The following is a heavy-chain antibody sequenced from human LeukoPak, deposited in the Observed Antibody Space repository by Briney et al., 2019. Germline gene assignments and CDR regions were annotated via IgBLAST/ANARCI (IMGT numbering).Heavy chain of an antibody. CDR1: GGSISSSSYY. V-gene: IGHV4-39*01. CDR3: ASYHYDILTGAYYFDY. J-gene: IGHJ4*02. Sequence: SETLSLTRTVSGGSISSSSYYWGWIRQPPGKGLEWIGSIYYSGSTYYNPSLKSRVTISVDTSKNQFSLKLSSVTAADTAVYYCASYHYDILTGAYYFDYWGQGTLVTVSS. D-gene: IGHD3-9*01. CDR2: IYYSGST.